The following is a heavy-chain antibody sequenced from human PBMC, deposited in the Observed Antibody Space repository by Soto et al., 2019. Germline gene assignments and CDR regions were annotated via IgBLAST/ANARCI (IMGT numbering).Heavy chain of an antibody. Sequence: SETLSLTCTVSGGSISSYYWSWIRQPPGKGLEWIGYIYYSGSTYYNPSLKSRVTISVDTSKNQFSLKLSSVTAADTAVYYCARETSGYDSPGFDYWGQGTLVTVSS. J-gene: IGHJ4*02. D-gene: IGHD5-12*01. CDR3: ARETSGYDSPGFDY. CDR2: IYYSGST. V-gene: IGHV4-59*01. CDR1: GGSISSYY.